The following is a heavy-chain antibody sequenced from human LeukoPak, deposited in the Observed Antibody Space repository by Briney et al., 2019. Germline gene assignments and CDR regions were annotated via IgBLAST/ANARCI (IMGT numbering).Heavy chain of an antibody. CDR2: ISSSSSTI. Sequence: GGSLRLSCAASGFTFSSYSMNWVRQAPGKGLEWVSYISSSSSTIYYADSVKGRFIISRDNAKNSLYLQMDSLRAEDTAVYYCARDLSYGSGDYYVYNWFDPWGQGTLVTVSS. CDR1: GFTFSSYS. D-gene: IGHD3-10*01. J-gene: IGHJ5*02. CDR3: ARDLSYGSGDYYVYNWFDP. V-gene: IGHV3-48*04.